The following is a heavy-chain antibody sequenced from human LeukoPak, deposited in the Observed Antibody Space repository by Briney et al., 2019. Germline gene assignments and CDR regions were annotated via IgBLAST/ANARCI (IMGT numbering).Heavy chain of an antibody. V-gene: IGHV3-48*03. CDR1: GFTFSSYE. J-gene: IGHJ4*02. Sequence: GGSLRLSCAASGFTFSSYEMNWVRQAPGKGLEWVSYISSSGSTIYYADSVKGRFTISRDNSKNTLYLQMNSLRAEDTAVYYCAKDRGIISDYWGQGTLVTVSS. CDR3: AKDRGIISDY. CDR2: ISSSGSTI. D-gene: IGHD3-10*01.